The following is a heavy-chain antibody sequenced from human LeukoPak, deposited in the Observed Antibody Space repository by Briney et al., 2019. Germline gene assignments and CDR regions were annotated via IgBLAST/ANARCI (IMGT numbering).Heavy chain of an antibody. Sequence: GGSLRLSRAASGFTFDDYAMHWVRQAPGKGLEWVSGISWNSGSIGYADSVKGRFTISRDNAKNSLYLQMNSLRAEDTALYYCAKDISGRATTVTTSAFDIWGQGTMVTVSS. J-gene: IGHJ3*02. V-gene: IGHV3-9*01. CDR1: GFTFDDYA. CDR2: ISWNSGSI. CDR3: AKDISGRATTVTTSAFDI. D-gene: IGHD4-17*01.